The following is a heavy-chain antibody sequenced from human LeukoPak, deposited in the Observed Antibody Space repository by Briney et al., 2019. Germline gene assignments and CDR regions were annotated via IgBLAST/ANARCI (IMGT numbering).Heavy chain of an antibody. CDR1: GYPFTEYY. Sequence: ASVKVSCKASGYPFTEYYMHLLRQAPGDRREWMGWINPNRVDTNYAQKFQGRVTMTRDTSISTAYMELSRLRSDDTAVYYCASESASYCSGSSCYPEGFDYWGQGTLVTVSS. J-gene: IGHJ4*02. CDR2: INPNRVDT. V-gene: IGHV1-2*02. CDR3: ASESASYCSGSSCYPEGFDY. D-gene: IGHD2-15*01.